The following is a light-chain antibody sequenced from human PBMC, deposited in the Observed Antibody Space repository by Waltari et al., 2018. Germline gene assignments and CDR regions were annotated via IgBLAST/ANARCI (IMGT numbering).Light chain of an antibody. CDR3: CSYAGSAISV. V-gene: IGLV2-23*02. Sequence: QSAPTQTPTVSVSPGQSITISCSGTSSDIGNYNLVSWYQQHPGKAPTLMIYDVNKRPSGVSNRFSGSKSGNTAFLTISGLQTADEADYYCCSYAGSAISVFGGGTKLTVL. CDR1: SSDIGNYNL. CDR2: DVN. J-gene: IGLJ3*02.